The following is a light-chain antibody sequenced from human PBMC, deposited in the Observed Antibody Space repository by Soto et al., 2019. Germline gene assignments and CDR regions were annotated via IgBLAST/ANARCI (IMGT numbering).Light chain of an antibody. V-gene: IGKV3-20*01. J-gene: IGKJ1*01. CDR3: QYYGSSST. CDR2: GAS. CDR1: QSVSNRF. Sequence: EIVLTQSPGTLSLSPGERATLSCRASQSVSNRFLAWYQQKPGQAPRLLIYGASSRATGIPDRFSGSGSGTDFTLTISRLEPADFAVYYCQYYGSSSTFGQGTKVDIK.